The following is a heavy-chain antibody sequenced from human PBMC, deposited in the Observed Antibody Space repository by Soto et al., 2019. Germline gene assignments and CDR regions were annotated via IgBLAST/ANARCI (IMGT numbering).Heavy chain of an antibody. CDR3: VRDSSRWFYYYYGMDV. J-gene: IGHJ6*02. CDR1: GYIFTNFG. V-gene: IGHV1-18*01. D-gene: IGHD6-13*01. Sequence: QVQLKQSGPEVRKPGASVRVSCKASGYIFTNFGISWVRQAPGQGLEWMGWISGYNDNTHYAQKLQGRVSMTTDTSTGTAYMDLRSLRSDDTAIYYCVRDSSRWFYYYYGMDVWGQGTTVTVSS. CDR2: ISGYNDNT.